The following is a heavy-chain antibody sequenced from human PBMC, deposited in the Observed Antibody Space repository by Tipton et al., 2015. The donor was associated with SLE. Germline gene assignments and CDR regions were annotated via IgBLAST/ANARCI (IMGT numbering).Heavy chain of an antibody. CDR3: ASPGGGITMVRGVRYFDL. CDR1: GYSITSGDY. CDR2: ILDGGYT. Sequence: LRLSCTVSGYSITSGDYWGWIRQPPGKGLDWIGTILDGGYTYYNPSLKSRVTISVDTSKNQFFLKLSSVTAADTAVYYCASPGGGITMVRGVRYFDLWGRGTLVTVSS. J-gene: IGHJ2*01. D-gene: IGHD3-10*01. V-gene: IGHV4-38-2*02.